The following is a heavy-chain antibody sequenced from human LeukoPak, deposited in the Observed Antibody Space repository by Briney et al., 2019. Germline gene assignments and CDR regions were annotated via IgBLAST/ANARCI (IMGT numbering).Heavy chain of an antibody. CDR1: GGTFSSYA. D-gene: IGHD5-18*01. J-gene: IGHJ4*02. CDR3: ARGYSYGYFAY. CDR2: IIPIFGTA. V-gene: IGHV1-69*13. Sequence: ASVKVSCKASGGTFSSYAISWVRQAPGQGLEWMGGIIPIFGTANYAQKYQGRVTITADESTSTAYMELSSLRSEDTAVYYCARGYSYGYFAYWGQGTLVTVSS.